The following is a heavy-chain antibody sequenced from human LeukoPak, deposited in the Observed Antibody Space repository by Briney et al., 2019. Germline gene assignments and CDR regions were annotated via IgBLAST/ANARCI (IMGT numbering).Heavy chain of an antibody. J-gene: IGHJ5*02. V-gene: IGHV1-8*03. CDR2: MNPNSGNT. D-gene: IGHD1-1*01. CDR1: GYTFTSYD. CDR3: ARCHQVRQTTGRRDPKRVHWFDP. Sequence: GASVKVSCKASGYTFTSYDINWVRQATGQGLEWMGWMNPNSGNTGYAQKFQGRVTITRNTSISTAYMELSSLRSEDTAVYYCARCHQVRQTTGRRDPKRVHWFDPWGQGTLVTVSS.